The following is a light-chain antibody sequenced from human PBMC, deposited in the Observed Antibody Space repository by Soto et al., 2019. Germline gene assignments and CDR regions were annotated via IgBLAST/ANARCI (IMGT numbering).Light chain of an antibody. CDR3: QQTYSTPYT. V-gene: IGKV1-39*01. J-gene: IGKJ2*01. Sequence: IHMTQSPSSLSASVGDRVTITCRASQRITTYLNWYQQKPGEAPKLLISTSGTLQRGVPSRFSGSGSGPDFTLTITSLQPADFATYFCQQTYSTPYTFGQGTKLEIK. CDR2: TSG. CDR1: QRITTY.